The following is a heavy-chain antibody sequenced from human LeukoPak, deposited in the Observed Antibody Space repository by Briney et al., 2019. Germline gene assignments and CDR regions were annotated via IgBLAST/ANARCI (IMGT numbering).Heavy chain of an antibody. Sequence: ASVKVSCKASGYTFTGYYMHWVRQAPGQGLEWMGWINPNSGGTNYAQKFQGRVTMTRDTSISTAYMELSRLRSDDTAVYYCARDVVAAAGSWDYWGQGTLVTVSS. V-gene: IGHV1-2*02. CDR1: GYTFTGYY. CDR3: ARDVVAAAGSWDY. CDR2: INPNSGGT. D-gene: IGHD6-13*01. J-gene: IGHJ4*02.